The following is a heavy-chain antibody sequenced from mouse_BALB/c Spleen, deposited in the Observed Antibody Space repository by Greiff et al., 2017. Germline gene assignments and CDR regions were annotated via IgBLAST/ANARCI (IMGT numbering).Heavy chain of an antibody. CDR1: GFTFSSYT. CDR3: TRDKYDYADYFDY. V-gene: IGHV5-6-4*01. CDR2: ISSGGSYT. D-gene: IGHD2-4*01. Sequence: EVKLVESGGGLVKPGGSLKLSCAASGFTFSSYTMSWVRQTPEKRLEWVATISSGGSYTYYPDSVKGRFTISRDNAKNTLYLQMSSLKSEDTAMYYCTRDKYDYADYFDYWGQGTTLTVSS. J-gene: IGHJ2*01.